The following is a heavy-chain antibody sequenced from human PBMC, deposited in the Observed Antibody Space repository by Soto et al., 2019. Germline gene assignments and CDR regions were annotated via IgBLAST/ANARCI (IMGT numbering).Heavy chain of an antibody. D-gene: IGHD2-21*02. Sequence: QVRLVESGGGVVQPGRSLRLSCAASGFTFSSYGMHWVRQAPGKGLEWVGVIWYDGGVNYYADSVKGRFTISRDNSKNTLYLQMNSRGAEGTAVYYCASLGDCLDYWGQGTLVTVSS. J-gene: IGHJ4*02. CDR2: IWYDGGVN. V-gene: IGHV3-33*01. CDR3: ASLGDCLDY. CDR1: GFTFSSYG.